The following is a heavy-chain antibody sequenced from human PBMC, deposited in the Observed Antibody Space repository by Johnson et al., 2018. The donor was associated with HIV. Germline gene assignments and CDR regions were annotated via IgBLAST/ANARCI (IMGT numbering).Heavy chain of an antibody. CDR1: GFKFSSYW. CDR2: IRYDGSNK. D-gene: IGHD3-9*01. Sequence: VQLVESGGGLVQPGGSLRLSCAASGFKFSSYWMTWVRQAPGKGLEWVAFIRYDGSNKYYVDSVKGRFTISRDNAKNSLYLQMNSLRAEDTAVYYCARGGVLRYFDWLFEDAFDIWGQGTMVTVSS. J-gene: IGHJ3*02. CDR3: ARGGVLRYFDWLFEDAFDI. V-gene: IGHV3-7*02.